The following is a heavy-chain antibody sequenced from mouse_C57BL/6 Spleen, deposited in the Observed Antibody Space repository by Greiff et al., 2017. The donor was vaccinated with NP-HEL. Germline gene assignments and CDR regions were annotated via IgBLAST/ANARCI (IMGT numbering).Heavy chain of an antibody. CDR1: GFTFSDAW. J-gene: IGHJ4*01. CDR2: IRNKANNHAT. CDR3: TRVPRAYGSYAMDY. Sequence: EVKLMESGGGLVQPGGSMKLSCAASGFTFSDAWMDWVRQSPVKGLEWVAEIRNKANNHATYYAESVKGRFTISRDDSKSSVYLQMNSFSAEETGIYYCTRVPRAYGSYAMDYWGQGTSVTVSS. V-gene: IGHV6-6*01. D-gene: IGHD1-1*01.